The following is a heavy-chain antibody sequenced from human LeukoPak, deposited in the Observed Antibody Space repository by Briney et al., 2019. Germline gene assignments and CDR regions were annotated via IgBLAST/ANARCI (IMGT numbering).Heavy chain of an antibody. CDR3: ARGGGMTDFYYYYYMDI. CDR1: GGTFIIYA. D-gene: IGHD2-21*02. Sequence: ASVKVSCKASGGTFIIYAISWVRQARGQGLEGMGWISAFNGNTNYAQKLQGRVTITTDTYTSTAYLELRSLTSDDTGVYYCARGGGMTDFYYYYYMDIWGKGTPVTVSS. V-gene: IGHV1-18*01. CDR2: ISAFNGNT. J-gene: IGHJ6*03.